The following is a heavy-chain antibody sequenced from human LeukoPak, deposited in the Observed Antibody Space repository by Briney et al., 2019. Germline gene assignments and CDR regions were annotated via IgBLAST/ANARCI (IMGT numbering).Heavy chain of an antibody. Sequence: ASVRVSCKASGYTFTTYGISWVRQAPGQGLEWMGWISPYNGNTNYAQKLQGRVTMTTDTSTSTAYMELRSLRSDDTAVYYCARDRAVVVAATDYWGQGTLVTVSS. CDR2: ISPYNGNT. D-gene: IGHD2-15*01. V-gene: IGHV1-18*01. CDR3: ARDRAVVVAATDY. J-gene: IGHJ4*02. CDR1: GYTFTTYG.